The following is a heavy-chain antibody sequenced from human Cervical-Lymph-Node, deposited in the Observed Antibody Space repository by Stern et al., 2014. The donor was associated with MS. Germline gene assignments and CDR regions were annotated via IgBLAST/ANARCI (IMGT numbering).Heavy chain of an antibody. Sequence: VQLVQSGGGLVKPGGSLRLSCAASGFTFSSFSMHWVRQAPGKGLEWVSSISSSSSYISYADTVMGRFTISRDNAKNSLYLQMNSLRAEDTAVYYCARDPITMVRGVIYWGQGTLVTVSS. V-gene: IGHV3-21*01. CDR3: ARDPITMVRGVIY. CDR2: ISSSSSYI. J-gene: IGHJ4*02. CDR1: GFTFSSFS. D-gene: IGHD3-10*01.